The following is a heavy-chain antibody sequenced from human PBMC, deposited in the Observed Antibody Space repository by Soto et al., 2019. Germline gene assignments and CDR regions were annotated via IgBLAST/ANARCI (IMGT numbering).Heavy chain of an antibody. D-gene: IGHD3-16*01. Sequence: EVQLVESGGGLVLPGGSLRLCCAASGFTFSRYWMHWVRQAPGKGLVWVSRISSYGSDTHYADSVKGRFTISRDNAKNTLYLQMNSLRADDTAVYYCASNYAYAEDYYRYGIDVWDQGTTVTVSS. CDR3: ASNYAYAEDYYRYGIDV. V-gene: IGHV3-74*01. CDR1: GFTFSRYW. CDR2: ISSYGSDT. J-gene: IGHJ6*02.